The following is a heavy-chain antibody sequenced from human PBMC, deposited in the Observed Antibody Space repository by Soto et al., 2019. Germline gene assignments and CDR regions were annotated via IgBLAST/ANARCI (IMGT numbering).Heavy chain of an antibody. CDR2: IWYDGSNN. J-gene: IGHJ4*02. CDR3: ARGRLVRLGYFDY. V-gene: IGHV3-33*01. Sequence: QVQLVESGGGVVQPGRSLRLSCAASGFTFSSYGMHWVRQAPGKGLEWAAVIWYDGSNNYYADSVKGRFTISRDNSKNTLYLQMNSLRAEDTAVYYCARGRLVRLGYFDYWGQGTLVTVSS. CDR1: GFTFSSYG. D-gene: IGHD6-19*01.